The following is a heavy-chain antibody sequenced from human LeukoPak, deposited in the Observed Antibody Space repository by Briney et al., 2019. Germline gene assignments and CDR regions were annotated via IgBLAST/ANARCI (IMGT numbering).Heavy chain of an antibody. CDR1: GFTFSSYA. V-gene: IGHV3-23*01. CDR2: ISGSGGST. CDR3: AKDPVHWYSSSSEYFQH. D-gene: IGHD6-6*01. J-gene: IGHJ1*01. Sequence: PGGSLRLSCAASGFTFSSYAMSWVRQAPGKGLEWVSAISGSGGSTYYADSVKGRFTIFRDNSKNTLYLQMNSLRAEDTAVYYCAKDPVHWYSSSSEYFQHWGQGTLVTVSS.